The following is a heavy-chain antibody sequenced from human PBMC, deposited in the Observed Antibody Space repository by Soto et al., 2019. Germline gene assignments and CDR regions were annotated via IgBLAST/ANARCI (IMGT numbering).Heavy chain of an antibody. CDR3: ARVPGP. CDR1: GDSLSSPGYY. D-gene: IGHD3-10*01. Sequence: SETLSLTCTVSGDSLSSPGYYWSWIRQHPGKGLEWIGYIYHSGSTYYNPSLKSRVTISVDRSKNQFSLKLSSVTAADTAVYYCARVPGPWGQGTLVTVSS. CDR2: IYHSGST. V-gene: IGHV4-30-2*01. J-gene: IGHJ5*02.